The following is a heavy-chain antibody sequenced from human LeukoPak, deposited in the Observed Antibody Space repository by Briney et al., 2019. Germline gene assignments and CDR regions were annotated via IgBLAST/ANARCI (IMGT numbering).Heavy chain of an antibody. CDR3: AKDIAQGYTFGTIDQDY. V-gene: IGHV3-23*01. CDR2: ISESGSGT. D-gene: IGHD5-18*01. J-gene: IGHJ4*02. Sequence: GGSLRLSCAASRLPFSSYAMSWVRQAPGKGLEWVSAISESGSGTYYADSVKGRFTISRDNSRNTLSLQMYSLRVEDTAVHYCAKDIAQGYTFGTIDQDYWGQGTLVTVSS. CDR1: RLPFSSYA.